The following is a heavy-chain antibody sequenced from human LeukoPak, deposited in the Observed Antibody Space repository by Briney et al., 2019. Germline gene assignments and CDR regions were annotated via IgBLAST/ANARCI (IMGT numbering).Heavy chain of an antibody. D-gene: IGHD6-6*01. CDR1: GGTFSSYA. CDR2: IIPIFGTA. V-gene: IGHV1-69*13. Sequence: SVKVSCKASGGTFSSYAISWVRQAPGQGLEWMGGIIPIFGTANYAQKFQGRVTITADESTSTAYMELSSLRSEDTAVYYCARPFPMRGLISSSAFDIWGQGTMVTVSS. J-gene: IGHJ3*02. CDR3: ARPFPMRGLISSSAFDI.